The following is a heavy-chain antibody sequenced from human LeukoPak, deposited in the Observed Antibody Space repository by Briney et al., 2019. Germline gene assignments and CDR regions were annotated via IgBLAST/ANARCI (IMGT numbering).Heavy chain of an antibody. J-gene: IGHJ4*02. CDR3: ARDPTTVTTIFDS. D-gene: IGHD4-17*01. V-gene: IGHV4-4*07. CDR1: GVSISAYY. Sequence: SETLSLTCSVSGVSISAYYWSWIRQPAGKGLEWIGRIYPGESIYASENTNYNPSLKSRVSMSGDTSKNQVSLKLRSVTAADTAVYYCARDPTTVTTIFDSWGQGTLVTVTS. CDR2: IYPGESIYASENT.